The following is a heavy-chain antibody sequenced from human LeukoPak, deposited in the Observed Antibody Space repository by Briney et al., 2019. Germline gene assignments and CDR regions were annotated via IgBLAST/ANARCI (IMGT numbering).Heavy chain of an antibody. CDR3: AKDQRIYYGSGSPPDY. J-gene: IGHJ4*02. CDR2: TVGGGDGT. V-gene: IGHV3-23*01. Sequence: GGSLRLSCAASGFTFSSTSMSWVRQAPGKGLEWVAVTVGGGDGTYYADSVKGRFTISRDNSKNTLYLQMNSLTAEDTAVYYRAKDQRIYYGSGSPPDYWGQGTLVTVSS. D-gene: IGHD3-10*01. CDR1: GFTFSSTS.